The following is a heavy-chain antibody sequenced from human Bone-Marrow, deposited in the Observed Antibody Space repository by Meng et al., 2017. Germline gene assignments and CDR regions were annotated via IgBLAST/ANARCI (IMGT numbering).Heavy chain of an antibody. D-gene: IGHD5-12*01. Sequence: ASVKVSCKASGYTFTSYSISWVRQAPGQGLEWMGWISTYNGHTNYAQKFQGRVTMTTETSTNTVYMELRSLRSDDTAVYYCARGRGYDEYWGQGTLVTVSS. CDR1: GYTFTSYS. J-gene: IGHJ4*02. V-gene: IGHV1-18*01. CDR2: ISTYNGHT. CDR3: ARGRGYDEY.